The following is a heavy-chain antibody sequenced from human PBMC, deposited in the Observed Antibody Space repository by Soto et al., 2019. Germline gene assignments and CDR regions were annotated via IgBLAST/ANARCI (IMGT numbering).Heavy chain of an antibody. CDR1: GGSISSGNW. D-gene: IGHD3-10*01. CDR3: ARSKAYYGSGSYYSYWFDP. CDR2: IYHSGST. J-gene: IGHJ5*02. Sequence: QVQLQESGPGLVKPSGPLSLSCAVSGGSISSGNWWSWVRQPPGKGLEWIGEIYHSGSTNYNPSLKSRVTISVDKSKNQFFLKLSSVTAADTAVYYCARSKAYYGSGSYYSYWFDPWGQGILVTVSS. V-gene: IGHV4-4*02.